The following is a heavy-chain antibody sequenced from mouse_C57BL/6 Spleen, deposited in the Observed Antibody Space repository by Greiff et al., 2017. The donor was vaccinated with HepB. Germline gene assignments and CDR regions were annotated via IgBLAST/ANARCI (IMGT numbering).Heavy chain of an antibody. CDR2: INYDGSST. D-gene: IGHD1-1*01. V-gene: IGHV5-16*01. CDR3: ARDGTVVAFDY. J-gene: IGHJ2*01. CDR1: GFTFSDYY. Sequence: EVKLVESEGGLVQPGSSMKLSCTASGFTFSDYYMAWVRQVPEKGLEWVANINYDGSSTYYLDSLKSRFIISRDNAKNILYLQMSSLKSEDTATYYCARDGTVVAFDYWGQGTTLTVSS.